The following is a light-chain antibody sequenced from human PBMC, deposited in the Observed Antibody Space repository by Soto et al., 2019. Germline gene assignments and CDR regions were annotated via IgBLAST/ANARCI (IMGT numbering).Light chain of an antibody. CDR2: GAS. CDR1: QSISSY. Sequence: DIQMTQSPSSLSASVGDRVTITCRASQSISSYLNWYQQKPGKAPTVLISGASSLQSGVTLRFSGSGSGTDFTLTISSLQSEDFASYYCQQRHSTPLTFGGGTKVESK. CDR3: QQRHSTPLT. J-gene: IGKJ4*01. V-gene: IGKV1-39*01.